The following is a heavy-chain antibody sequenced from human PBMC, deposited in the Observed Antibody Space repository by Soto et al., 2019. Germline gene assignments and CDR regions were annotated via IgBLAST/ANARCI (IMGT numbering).Heavy chain of an antibody. D-gene: IGHD5-12*01. CDR1: GYTFTSYG. J-gene: IGHJ6*02. V-gene: IGHV1-18*01. CDR2: ISAYNGNT. Sequence: QVQLVQSGAEVKKPGASVKVSCKASGYTFTSYGISWVRQAPGQGLEWMGWISAYNGNTNYAQRLQGRVTMTTDTSTTTLYTALRSLRSDDTAVYYCARAVRGRYYYYGMDVWGQGTTVTVSS. CDR3: ARAVRGRYYYYGMDV.